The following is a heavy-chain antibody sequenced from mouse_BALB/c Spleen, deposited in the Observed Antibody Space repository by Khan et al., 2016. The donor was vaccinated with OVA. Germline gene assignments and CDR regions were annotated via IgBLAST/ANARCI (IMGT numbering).Heavy chain of an antibody. CDR2: ISTYSGNT. Sequence: QVRLQQSGPELVRPGVSVKISCKGSGYTFTDYAMYWVKQSHAKSLEWIGLISTYSGNTNYNQKFWGKATMTVDKSSSTAYMALARLTSEDSAIYYCARPAYDGYYDYWGQGTTLTVSS. CDR3: ARPAYDGYYDY. J-gene: IGHJ2*01. V-gene: IGHV1S137*01. D-gene: IGHD2-3*01. CDR1: GYTFTDYA.